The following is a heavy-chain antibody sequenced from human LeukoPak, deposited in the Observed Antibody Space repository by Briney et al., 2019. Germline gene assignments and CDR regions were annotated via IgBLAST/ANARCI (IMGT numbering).Heavy chain of an antibody. V-gene: IGHV3-21*01. CDR1: GFTFSSYS. J-gene: IGHJ3*02. CDR3: ARDRVVVGATRWAFDI. Sequence: GGSLRLSCAASGFTFSSYSMNWVRQAPGKGLEWVSSISSSSSYIYYADSVKGRFTISRDNAKNSLYLQMNSLRAEDTAVYYCARDRVVVGATRWAFDIWAKGQWSPSPQ. CDR2: ISSSSSYI. D-gene: IGHD1-26*01.